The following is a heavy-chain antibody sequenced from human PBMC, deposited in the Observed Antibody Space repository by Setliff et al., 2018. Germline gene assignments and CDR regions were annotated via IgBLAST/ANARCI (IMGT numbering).Heavy chain of an antibody. CDR2: IIPILGIA. D-gene: IGHD2-15*01. Sequence: SVKVSCKASGGTFSSYAISWVRQAPGQGLEWMGGIIPILGIANYAQKFQGRVTITADESTSTAYMGLSSLRSEDTAVYYCARERATGYCSGGSCYDPYYFDYWGQGTLVTVSS. CDR1: GGTFSSYA. V-gene: IGHV1-69*10. CDR3: ARERATGYCSGGSCYDPYYFDY. J-gene: IGHJ4*02.